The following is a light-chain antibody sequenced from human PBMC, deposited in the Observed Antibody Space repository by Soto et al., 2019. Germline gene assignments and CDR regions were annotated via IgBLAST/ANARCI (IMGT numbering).Light chain of an antibody. CDR2: EVG. V-gene: IGLV2-14*01. CDR1: SSDVGGYNY. Sequence: QSALTQPASVSGSPGQSITISCTGTSSDVGGYNYVSWYQQHPGKAPKLLIYEVGNRPSGVSNRFSGSKSGTTASLTISGLQPEDEADYYCASYTTSSTVLFGGGTQLTVL. CDR3: ASYTTSSTVL. J-gene: IGLJ2*01.